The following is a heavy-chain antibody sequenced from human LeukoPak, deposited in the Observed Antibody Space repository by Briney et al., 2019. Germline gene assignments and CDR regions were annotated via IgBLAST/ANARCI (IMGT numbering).Heavy chain of an antibody. V-gene: IGHV3-74*03. CDR1: GFTFSSYW. D-gene: IGHD5-18*01. CDR3: AKGDKPVIAMVKFDY. CDR2: FNSDGSGT. J-gene: IGHJ4*02. Sequence: GGSLRLSCADSGFTFSSYWMHWVRQAPGKGLVWVSRFNSDGSGTAYADSVKGRFTISRDNAKNTLYMQMNSLRAEDTAVYYCAKGDKPVIAMVKFDYWGQGTLVTVSS.